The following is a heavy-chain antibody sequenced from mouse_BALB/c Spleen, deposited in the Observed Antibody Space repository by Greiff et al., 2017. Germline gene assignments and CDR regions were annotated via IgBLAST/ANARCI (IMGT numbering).Heavy chain of an antibody. CDR1: GFNIKDYY. Sequence: EVQLQQSGAELVRSGASVKLSCTASGFNIKDYYMHWVKQRPEQGLEWIGWIDPENGDTEYAPKFQGKATMTADTSSNTAYLQLSSLTSEDTAVYYCNAFPTVVARDWYFDVWGAGTTVTVSS. V-gene: IGHV14-4*02. CDR3: NAFPTVVARDWYFDV. J-gene: IGHJ1*01. CDR2: IDPENGDT. D-gene: IGHD1-1*01.